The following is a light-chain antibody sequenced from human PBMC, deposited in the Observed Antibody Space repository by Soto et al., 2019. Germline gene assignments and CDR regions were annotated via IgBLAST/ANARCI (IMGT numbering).Light chain of an antibody. J-gene: IGKJ4*01. CDR3: QQYESYSPLT. Sequence: DIQMTQSPSTLSASVGDRVTITCRASQSIRSWLAWYRQKPGKAPKLLIYDAYSLESGVPSRFSGRRSGTEFTLTIAGLQPEDFATYYCQQYESYSPLTFGGGTKVDIK. V-gene: IGKV1-5*01. CDR2: DAY. CDR1: QSIRSW.